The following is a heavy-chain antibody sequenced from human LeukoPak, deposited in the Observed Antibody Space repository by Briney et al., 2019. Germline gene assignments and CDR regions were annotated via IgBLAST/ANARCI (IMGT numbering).Heavy chain of an antibody. Sequence: GGSLRLSCAASGFTVSSNYVSWVRQAPGKGLEWVSVIYSGGSTYYADSVKGRFTTPRDISKNTLYLQMNSLRAEDTAVYYCASVNGDGAEYFQHWGQGTLVTVSS. CDR2: IYSGGST. D-gene: IGHD2-21*01. V-gene: IGHV3-53*01. CDR1: GFTVSSNY. CDR3: ASVNGDGAEYFQH. J-gene: IGHJ1*01.